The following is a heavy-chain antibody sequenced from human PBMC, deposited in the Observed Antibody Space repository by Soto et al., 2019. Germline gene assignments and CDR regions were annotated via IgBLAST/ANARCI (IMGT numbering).Heavy chain of an antibody. D-gene: IGHD3-16*01. CDR3: AKGLRGGGYYYYGMDV. CDR1: GFTFSSYA. V-gene: IGHV3-23*01. J-gene: IGHJ6*02. CDR2: ISGSGGST. Sequence: EVQLLESGGGLVQPGGSLRLSCAASGFTFSSYAMSWVRQAPGKGLEWVSAISGSGGSTYYADSVKGRFTISRDNSKNTLYLQMNSLRAEDTAVYYCAKGLRGGGYYYYGMDVWGQGTTVTVSS.